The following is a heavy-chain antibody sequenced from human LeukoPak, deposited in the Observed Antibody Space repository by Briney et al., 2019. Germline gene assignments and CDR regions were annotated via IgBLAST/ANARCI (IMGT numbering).Heavy chain of an antibody. J-gene: IGHJ5*02. CDR2: IYTSGST. V-gene: IGHV4-4*07. D-gene: IGHD5-18*01. CDR1: GGSISSYY. Sequence: SETLSLTCTVSGGSISSYYWSWIRQPAGKGLEWIGRIYTSGSTNYNPSLKSRVTMSVDTSKNQFSLKLSPVTAADTAVYYCARDGGIQLWLRWWFDPWGQGTLVTVSS. CDR3: ARDGGIQLWLRWWFDP.